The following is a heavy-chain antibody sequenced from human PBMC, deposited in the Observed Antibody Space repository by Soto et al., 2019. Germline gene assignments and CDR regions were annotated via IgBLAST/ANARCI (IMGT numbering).Heavy chain of an antibody. CDR2: ISGSGGST. J-gene: IGHJ4*02. D-gene: IGHD2-2*01. Sequence: GGSLRLSCAASGFTFSSYAMSWVRQAPGKGLEWVSAISGSGGSTYYADSVKGRFTISRDNYKNTLYLQMNSLRAEDTAVYYCAKGRGYCSSTSCYVGSDYWGQGTLVTVSS. V-gene: IGHV3-23*01. CDR1: GFTFSSYA. CDR3: AKGRGYCSSTSCYVGSDY.